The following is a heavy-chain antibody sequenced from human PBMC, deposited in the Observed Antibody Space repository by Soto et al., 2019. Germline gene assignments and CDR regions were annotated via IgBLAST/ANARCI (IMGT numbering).Heavy chain of an antibody. CDR1: GFTFSSYD. CDR3: ARAERWDLPMRERYYYCGMDV. V-gene: IGHV3-13*01. Sequence: GGSQRLSCAASGFTFSSYDMHWVRQATGKGLEWGSATGTAGDTYYPGSVKGRFTISRENAKNSLYLEMNRLRAGDTAVYYCARAERWDLPMRERYYYCGMDVWGQGTTVTVSS. J-gene: IGHJ6*02. CDR2: TGTAGDT. D-gene: IGHD1-26*01.